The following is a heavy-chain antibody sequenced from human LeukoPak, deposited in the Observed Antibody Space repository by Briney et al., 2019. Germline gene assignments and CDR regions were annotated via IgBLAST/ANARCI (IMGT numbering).Heavy chain of an antibody. V-gene: IGHV1-69*04. Sequence: SVKVSCKASGGTFSSYAISWVRQAPGQGLEWMGRIIPILGIANYAQKFQGRVTITADKSTSTAYMELSSLRSEDTAVYYCASPPGIAVGYGMDVWGQGTTVTVSS. CDR1: GGTFSSYA. D-gene: IGHD6-19*01. J-gene: IGHJ6*02. CDR3: ASPPGIAVGYGMDV. CDR2: IIPILGIA.